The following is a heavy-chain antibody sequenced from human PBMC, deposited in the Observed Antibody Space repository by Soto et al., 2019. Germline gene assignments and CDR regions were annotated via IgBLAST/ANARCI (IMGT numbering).Heavy chain of an antibody. CDR3: ASQEMATKNVDAFDI. V-gene: IGHV5-51*01. J-gene: IGHJ3*02. Sequence: GESLKISCKGSGYSFTSYWIGWVRQKHGKGLEWMGIIYPGDSDTRYSPSFQGQVTISADKSISTAYLQWSSLKASDTAMYYCASQEMATKNVDAFDIWGQGTMVTVSS. CDR1: GYSFTSYW. D-gene: IGHD5-12*01. CDR2: IYPGDSDT.